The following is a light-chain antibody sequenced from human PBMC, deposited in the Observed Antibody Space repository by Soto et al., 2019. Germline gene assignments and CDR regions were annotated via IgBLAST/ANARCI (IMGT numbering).Light chain of an antibody. J-gene: IGKJ5*01. Sequence: EIVLTRSPATLSLSPGERATLSCRASQSVSSYLAWYQQKPGQAPRLLIYDASNRATGIPARFSGSGSGTDFTLTISSLEPEDFAVYYCQQRSNWRFGQGTRLEIK. CDR1: QSVSSY. CDR3: QQRSNWR. V-gene: IGKV3-11*01. CDR2: DAS.